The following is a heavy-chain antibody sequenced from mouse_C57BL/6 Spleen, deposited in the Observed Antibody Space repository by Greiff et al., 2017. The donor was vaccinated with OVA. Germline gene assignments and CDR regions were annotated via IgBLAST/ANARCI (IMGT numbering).Heavy chain of an antibody. CDR2: IWGVGST. D-gene: IGHD4-1*01. V-gene: IGHV2-6*01. CDR3: ASETGRAMDY. Sequence: VKLVESGPGLVAPSQSLSITCTVSGFSLTSYGVDWVRQSPGKGLEWLGVIWGVGSTNYNSALKSRLSISKDNSKSQVFLNMNSLQTDDTAMYYCASETGRAMDYWGQGTSVTVSS. CDR1: GFSLTSYG. J-gene: IGHJ4*01.